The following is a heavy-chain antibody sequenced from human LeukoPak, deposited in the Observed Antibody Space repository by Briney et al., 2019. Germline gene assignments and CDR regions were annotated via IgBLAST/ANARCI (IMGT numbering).Heavy chain of an antibody. CDR3: AKDWGGSYHGNAFDI. D-gene: IGHD1-26*01. Sequence: GGSLRLSCAASGFTFSEYWMSWVRQAPGKGLEWVANTKQDGSEKNYVDSVKGRFTISRDNAKSSLYLQMNSLRAEDTAVYYCAKDWGGSYHGNAFDIWGQGTMVTVSS. CDR1: GFTFSEYW. CDR2: TKQDGSEK. J-gene: IGHJ3*02. V-gene: IGHV3-7*03.